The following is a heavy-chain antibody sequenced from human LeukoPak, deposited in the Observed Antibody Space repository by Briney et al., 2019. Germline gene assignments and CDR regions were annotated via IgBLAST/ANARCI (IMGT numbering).Heavy chain of an antibody. CDR2: ITPIFGTA. CDR1: GVTFTRYT. Sequence: SVKVSCKASGVTFTRYTISWVRQAPGQGLGWVGGITPIFGTANNAQKFQGRVTITTDESTSTAYMELSTLRSEDTAVYYCASNRITGTTVLDYWGQGTLVTVSS. D-gene: IGHD1-7*01. CDR3: ASNRITGTTVLDY. J-gene: IGHJ4*02. V-gene: IGHV1-69*05.